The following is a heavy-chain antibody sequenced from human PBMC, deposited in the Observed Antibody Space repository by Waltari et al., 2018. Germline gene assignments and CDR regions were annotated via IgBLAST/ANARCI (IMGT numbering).Heavy chain of an antibody. Sequence: QLQLQESGPGLVKPSETLSLTCTVSGGSISSSSYYWGWIRQPPGKGLEWIGSIYYSGSTYYNPSLKSRVTISVDTSKNQFSLKLSSVTAADTAVYYCARFGVLAGTGRTMDVWGKGTTVTISS. J-gene: IGHJ6*04. D-gene: IGHD3-10*01. CDR3: ARFGVLAGTGRTMDV. CDR1: GGSISSSSYY. CDR2: IYYSGST. V-gene: IGHV4-39*07.